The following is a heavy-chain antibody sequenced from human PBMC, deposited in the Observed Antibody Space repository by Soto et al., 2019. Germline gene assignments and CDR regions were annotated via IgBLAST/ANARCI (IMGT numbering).Heavy chain of an antibody. CDR1: GGSVSSGSFH. J-gene: IGHJ4*02. D-gene: IGHD6-19*01. Sequence: PWETLSLTCSVSGGSVSSGSFHWSWIRQPPGKGLQFIGSIFYNGTANYSPSLKNRVSISIDTSQSQFFLQLISVAAADTAVYYCARIGGWYDIDFWGQGSLVTVSS. V-gene: IGHV4-61*01. CDR3: ARIGGWYDIDF. CDR2: IFYNGTA.